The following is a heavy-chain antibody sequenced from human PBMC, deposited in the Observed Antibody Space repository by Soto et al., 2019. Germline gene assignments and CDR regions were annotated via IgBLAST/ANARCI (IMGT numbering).Heavy chain of an antibody. Sequence: QVTLKESGPVLVKPTETLPRTCSVSGFSLTNGRMGVSWIRQPPGQALEWLAHFFSDAERSYSTSMQSRLNMYNDSSCSQVVLTMTNMAPAAKATYFCARMDGDYNDYGLDVWCNGIAVTGSS. CDR2: FFSDAER. CDR3: ARMDGDYNDYGLDV. J-gene: IGHJ6*04. D-gene: IGHD4-17*01. V-gene: IGHV2-26*01. CDR1: GFSLTNGRMG.